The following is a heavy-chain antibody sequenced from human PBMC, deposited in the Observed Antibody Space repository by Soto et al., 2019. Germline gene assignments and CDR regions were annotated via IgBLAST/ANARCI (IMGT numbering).Heavy chain of an antibody. D-gene: IGHD1-1*01. CDR3: AKDVVTTGTTFRYFEY. CDR1: GFIFSSYS. Sequence: TGGSLRLSCAASGFIFSSYSMNWVRQAPGKGLEWVSVVSGSGGSTYYADSVKGRFTISRDNSKNMMYLQMNSLRADDTAVYYCAKDVVTTGTTFRYFEYWGQGILVTVSS. CDR2: VSGSGGST. J-gene: IGHJ4*02. V-gene: IGHV3-23*01.